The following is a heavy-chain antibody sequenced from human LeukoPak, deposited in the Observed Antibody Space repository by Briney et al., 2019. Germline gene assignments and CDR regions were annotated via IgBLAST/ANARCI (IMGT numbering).Heavy chain of an antibody. V-gene: IGHV4-59*01. D-gene: IGHD6-13*01. Sequence: PSETLSLTCTVAGGSISSYYWSWIRQPPGKGLEGIGYIYYSRSTNYKASLKSRVTISRDTSKNQFSLKLSSVTAAETAVYYCARGVYIAAAQYGYWGQGTLVTVSS. CDR1: GGSISSYY. CDR2: IYYSRST. CDR3: ARGVYIAAAQYGY. J-gene: IGHJ4*02.